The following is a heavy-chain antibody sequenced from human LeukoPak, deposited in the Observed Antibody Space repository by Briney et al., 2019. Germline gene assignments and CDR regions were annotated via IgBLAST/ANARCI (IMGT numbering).Heavy chain of an antibody. Sequence: SETLSLTCAVYGGSFSGYYWSWIRQPPGKELERIGEINHSGSTNYNPSLKSRVTISVDTSKNQFSLKLSSVTAADTAVYYCARAGRAYYYDSSGYYYGYWGQGTLVTVSS. CDR3: ARAGRAYYYDSSGYYYGY. D-gene: IGHD3-22*01. CDR2: INHSGST. CDR1: GGSFSGYY. V-gene: IGHV4-34*01. J-gene: IGHJ4*02.